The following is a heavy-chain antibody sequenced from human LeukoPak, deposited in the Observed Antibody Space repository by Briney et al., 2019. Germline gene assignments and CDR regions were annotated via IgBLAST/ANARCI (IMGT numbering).Heavy chain of an antibody. CDR2: ISGSVGST. J-gene: IGHJ4*02. CDR3: AKELHTGYCSGGSDRLEFEY. Sequence: SCVSQAPGNWLEWLSDISGSVGSTYYADSVKGRFTISRENYKTTLYLQMNSLRAEETAIYYCAKELHTGYCSGGSDRLEFEYWGQGTPVTVSS. V-gene: IGHV3-23*01. D-gene: IGHD2-15*01.